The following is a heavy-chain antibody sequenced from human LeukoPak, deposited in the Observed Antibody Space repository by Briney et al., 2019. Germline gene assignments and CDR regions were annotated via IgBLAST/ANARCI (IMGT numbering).Heavy chain of an antibody. V-gene: IGHV4-61*02. CDR1: GGSISSGSYH. CDR2: IYTSGST. D-gene: IGHD5-12*01. J-gene: IGHJ3*02. CDR3: ARAKGYGYAFDI. Sequence: PSETLSLTCTVSGGSISSGSYHWSWIRQPAGKGLEWIGRIYTSGSTKYNPSLKSRVTISVDTSKNQFSLKLSSVTAADTAVYYCARAKGYGYAFDIWGQGTMVTVSS.